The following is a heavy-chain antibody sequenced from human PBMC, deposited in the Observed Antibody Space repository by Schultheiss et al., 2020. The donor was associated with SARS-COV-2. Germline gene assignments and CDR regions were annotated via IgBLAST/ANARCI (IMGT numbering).Heavy chain of an antibody. CDR2: IRTNGDST. D-gene: IGHD1-14*01. Sequence: GESLKISCAASGFTFNEYAMHWVRQAPGKGLEYVSGIRTNGDSTYYADSVKGRFTISRDNSKNTLYLQMGSLRAEDMAVYYCAKDPLRRSTGTDWGQGTLVTVSS. CDR3: AKDPLRRSTGTD. V-gene: IGHV3-64*02. CDR1: GFTFNEYA. J-gene: IGHJ4*02.